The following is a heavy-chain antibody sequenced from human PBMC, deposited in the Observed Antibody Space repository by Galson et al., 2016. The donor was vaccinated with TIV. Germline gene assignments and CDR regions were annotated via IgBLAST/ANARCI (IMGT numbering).Heavy chain of an antibody. CDR2: IIPIFGVP. D-gene: IGHD3-10*01. CDR1: GYTFGTYG. V-gene: IGHV1-69*05. J-gene: IGHJ4*02. Sequence: SVKVSCKASGYTFGTYGMSWFRQAPGQGPEWMGGIIPIFGVPKYGQKFQGRLTITTDESTSTAYMELSSLRSEDTAVYYCARGFSKLRYYGSGGYLYFDYWGQGTLVTVSS. CDR3: ARGFSKLRYYGSGGYLYFDY.